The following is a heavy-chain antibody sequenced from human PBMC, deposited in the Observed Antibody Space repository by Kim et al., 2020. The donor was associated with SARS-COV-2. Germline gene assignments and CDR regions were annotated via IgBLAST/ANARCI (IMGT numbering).Heavy chain of an antibody. Sequence: VKSRITINPDTSKNQFSLQLNSVTPEDTAVYYCAREPHYYYDSNPGAFDIWGQGTMVTVSS. CDR3: AREPHYYYDSNPGAFDI. D-gene: IGHD3-22*01. V-gene: IGHV6-1*01. J-gene: IGHJ3*02.